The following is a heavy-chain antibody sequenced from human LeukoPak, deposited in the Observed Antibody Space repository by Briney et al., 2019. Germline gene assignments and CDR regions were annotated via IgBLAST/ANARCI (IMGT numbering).Heavy chain of an antibody. Sequence: GASVKVSCKASGNSISNYAVSWVRQAPGQGFEWMGGIIPIFGTADYAQKFQGRVTITADQSTSTTYMALSSLKSEDTATYYCTTRACHAGGCSSSFYYYYGLHFWGRGTTVSVSS. J-gene: IGHJ6*02. CDR1: GNSISNYA. D-gene: IGHD3-16*01. V-gene: IGHV1-69*13. CDR2: IIPIFGTA. CDR3: TTRACHAGGCSSSFYYYYGLHF.